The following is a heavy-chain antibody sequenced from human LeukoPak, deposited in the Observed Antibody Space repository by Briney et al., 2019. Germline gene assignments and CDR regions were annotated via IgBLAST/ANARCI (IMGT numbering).Heavy chain of an antibody. D-gene: IGHD3-22*01. CDR1: GFTFTTYA. CDR2: ISSNGYNT. V-gene: IGHV3-64*01. CDR3: ARMHYYDSSGPLYAFDI. Sequence: GGSLRLSCAASGFTFTTYAMDWVRQAPGKGLEHVSGISSNGYNTYYANSVEGRFTISRDNSKNTLYLQMNSLRAEDTAVYYCARMHYYDSSGPLYAFDIWGQGTMVTVSS. J-gene: IGHJ3*02.